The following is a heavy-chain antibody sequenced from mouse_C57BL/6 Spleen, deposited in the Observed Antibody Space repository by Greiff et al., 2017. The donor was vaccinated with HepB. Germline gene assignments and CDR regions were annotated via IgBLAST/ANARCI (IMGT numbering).Heavy chain of an antibody. J-gene: IGHJ2*01. Sequence: VQLQESGPELVKPGASVKISCKASGYAFSSSWMNWVKQRPGKGLEWIGRIYPGDGDTNYNGKFKGKATLTADKSSSTAYMQLSSLTSEDSAVYFCARSGDYYGSSSYYFDYWGQGTTLTVSS. CDR2: IYPGDGDT. CDR1: GYAFSSSW. D-gene: IGHD1-1*01. V-gene: IGHV1-82*01. CDR3: ARSGDYYGSSSYYFDY.